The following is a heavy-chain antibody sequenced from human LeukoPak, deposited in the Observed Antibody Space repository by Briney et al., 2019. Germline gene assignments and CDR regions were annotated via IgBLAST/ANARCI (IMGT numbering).Heavy chain of an antibody. D-gene: IGHD4-11*01. CDR3: ARDKAVTTELTQYFQH. V-gene: IGHV4-39*07. J-gene: IGHJ1*01. CDR1: GGSISNTNYY. CDR2: IYYSGST. Sequence: SETLSLTCTVSGGSISNTNYYWGWIRQPPGKGLERIGSIYYSGSTYYNPSLKSRVTISVDTSKNQFSLKLSSVTAADTAVYYCARDKAVTTELTQYFQHWGQGTLVTVSS.